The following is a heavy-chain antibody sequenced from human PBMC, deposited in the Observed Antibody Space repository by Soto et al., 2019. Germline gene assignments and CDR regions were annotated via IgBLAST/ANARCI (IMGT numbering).Heavy chain of an antibody. Sequence: LSLTCAVSGTSVSSSNWWSWVRQPPGKGLEWIGEIYHSGSTNYNPSLKSRVTISVDKSKNQFSLKLSSVTAADTAVYYCARDLGQQQLDYYYGMDVWGQGTTVTVSS. D-gene: IGHD6-13*01. V-gene: IGHV4-4*02. CDR3: ARDLGQQQLDYYYGMDV. CDR1: GTSVSSSNW. J-gene: IGHJ6*02. CDR2: IYHSGST.